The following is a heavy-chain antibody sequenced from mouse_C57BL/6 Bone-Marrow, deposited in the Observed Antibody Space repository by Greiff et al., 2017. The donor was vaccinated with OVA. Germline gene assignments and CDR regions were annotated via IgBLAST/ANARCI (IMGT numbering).Heavy chain of an antibody. V-gene: IGHV5-17*01. Sequence: EVKLMESGGGLVKPGGSLKLSCAASGFTFSDYGMHWVRQAPEKGLELVAYISSGSSTIYYADTVKGRFTISRDNAKNTLFLQMTSLRSEDTAMYYCAKGQGYAMDYWGQGTSVTVSS. CDR1: GFTFSDYG. J-gene: IGHJ4*01. CDR3: AKGQGYAMDY. CDR2: ISSGSSTI. D-gene: IGHD3-3*01.